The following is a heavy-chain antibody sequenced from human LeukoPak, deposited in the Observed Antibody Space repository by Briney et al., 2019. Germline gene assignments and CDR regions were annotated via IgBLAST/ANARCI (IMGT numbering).Heavy chain of an antibody. J-gene: IGHJ4*02. CDR3: ARRCSSNSCPFEY. D-gene: IGHD2-2*01. Sequence: GDSLKISCKGSGYSFTSYWITWVRQMPGKGLEWTGRMDPSDSYSNYSPSFQGHVTISADKSISTAYLQWSSLKASDTAMYYCARRCSSNSCPFEYWGQGTLVTVSS. CDR1: GYSFTSYW. CDR2: MDPSDSYS. V-gene: IGHV5-10-1*01.